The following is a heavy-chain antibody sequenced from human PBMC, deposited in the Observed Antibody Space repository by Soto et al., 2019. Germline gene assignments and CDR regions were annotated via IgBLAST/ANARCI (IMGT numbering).Heavy chain of an antibody. Sequence: GASVKVSCKASGYMFMSHAMHWVRQAPGQSLEWMGWINIGNGNTKYSQKVQGRVTITKDTSKNQVVLTMTNMDPVDTATYYCAHRPVYGDYVGAYFDYWGQGTLVTVSS. J-gene: IGHJ4*02. D-gene: IGHD4-17*01. CDR2: INIGNGNT. CDR3: AHRPVYGDYVGAYFDY. V-gene: IGHV1-3*04. CDR1: GYMFMSHA.